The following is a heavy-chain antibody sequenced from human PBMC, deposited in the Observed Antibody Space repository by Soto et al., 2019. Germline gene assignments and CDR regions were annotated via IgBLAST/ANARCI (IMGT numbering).Heavy chain of an antibody. CDR2: IYPADSNV. D-gene: IGHD3-10*01. J-gene: IGHJ6*02. CDR3: ARQYYYGSVVNYYDYGMDV. CDR1: GFIFTNYW. Sequence: PGESLKISGKGSGFIFTNYWIGWVRQMPGKGLECMGIIYPADSNVRYSPSLQGQVTISVDKSISTAYLQWTSLKASDTARYYCARQYYYGSVVNYYDYGMDVWGQGTTVTVS. V-gene: IGHV5-51*01.